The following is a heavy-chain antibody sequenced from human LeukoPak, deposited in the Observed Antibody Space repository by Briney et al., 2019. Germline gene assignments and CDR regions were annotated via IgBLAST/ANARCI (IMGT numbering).Heavy chain of an antibody. CDR2: ITTDGTTT. D-gene: IGHD5-24*01. Sequence: GRSLRLSCGATGFTFSNYWMHWVRQVPGKGLVWLSRITTDGTTTSYADSVKGRFTISRDNAKSTLYLVMDSLRADDTAVYFCARDPWGFRAGVKDFWGLGTLVAVSS. J-gene: IGHJ4*02. V-gene: IGHV3-74*01. CDR3: ARDPWGFRAGVKDF. CDR1: GFTFSNYW.